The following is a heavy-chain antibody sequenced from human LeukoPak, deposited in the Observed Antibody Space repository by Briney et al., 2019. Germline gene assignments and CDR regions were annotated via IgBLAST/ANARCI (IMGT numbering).Heavy chain of an antibody. V-gene: IGHV1-18*01. CDR3: ARAGYSSSLFGRGPDY. Sequence: ASVKVSCKASGYTFTSYGIRWVRQAPGQGLEWMGWISAYNGNTNYAQKLQGRVTMTTDTSTSTAYMELRSLRSDDTAVYYCARAGYSSSLFGRGPDYWGQGTLVTVSS. CDR2: ISAYNGNT. J-gene: IGHJ4*02. D-gene: IGHD6-13*01. CDR1: GYTFTSYG.